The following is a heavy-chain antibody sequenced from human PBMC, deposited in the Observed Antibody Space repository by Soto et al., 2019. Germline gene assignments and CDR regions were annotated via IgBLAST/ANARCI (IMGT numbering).Heavy chain of an antibody. CDR1: GFTFSSYA. CDR2: ISYDGSNK. D-gene: IGHD6-13*01. J-gene: IGHJ6*02. Sequence: GSLRLSCAASGFTFSSYAMHWVRQAPGKGLEWVAVISYDGSNKYYADSVKGRFTISRDNSKNTLYLQMNSLRAEDTAVYYCAREWQQLTPYGMDVWGQGTTVTVSS. V-gene: IGHV3-30-3*01. CDR3: AREWQQLTPYGMDV.